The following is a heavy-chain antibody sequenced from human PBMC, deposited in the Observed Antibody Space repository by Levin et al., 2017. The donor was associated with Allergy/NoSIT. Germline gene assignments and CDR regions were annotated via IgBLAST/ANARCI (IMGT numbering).Heavy chain of an antibody. J-gene: IGHJ4*02. CDR1: GGSFSNYH. D-gene: IGHD5-18*01. V-gene: IGHV4-59*01. CDR2: TYYSGAT. CDR3: ARGLETAMAADH. Sequence: PSETLSLTCTISGGSFSNYHWNWIRQPPGKGLEWIGYTYYSGATNYNPSLKSRVTISVAPSKNQFSLKLGPVTAADTAMYYCARGLETAMAADHWGRGTLVTVSS.